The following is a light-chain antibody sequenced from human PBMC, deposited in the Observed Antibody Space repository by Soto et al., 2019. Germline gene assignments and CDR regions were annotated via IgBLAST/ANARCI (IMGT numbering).Light chain of an antibody. CDR2: DDS. CDR3: QVWDSGRDHDV. Sequence: SYELTQPPSVSVAPGQTARVTCEGDDIGSISVNWYQLKPAQAPVLVVYDDSARPSEIPERFSGSNAGNAATLTISRVEAGDEADYYCQVWDSGRDHDVFGTGTKLTVL. J-gene: IGLJ1*01. V-gene: IGLV3-21*02. CDR1: DIGSIS.